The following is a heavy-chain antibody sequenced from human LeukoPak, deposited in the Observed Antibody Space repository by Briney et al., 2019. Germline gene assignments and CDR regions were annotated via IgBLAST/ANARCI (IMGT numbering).Heavy chain of an antibody. Sequence: GGSLRLSCAASGFTFSSYGMHWVRQAPGKGLEWVSGFSVSGGSTYYADSVKGRFTISRDNSKNTLYLQMNTLRAEDTAVYYCAKGVGYYYYGMDVWGQGTTVTVSS. J-gene: IGHJ6*02. CDR2: FSVSGGST. V-gene: IGHV3-23*01. CDR3: AKGVGYYYYGMDV. CDR1: GFTFSSYG.